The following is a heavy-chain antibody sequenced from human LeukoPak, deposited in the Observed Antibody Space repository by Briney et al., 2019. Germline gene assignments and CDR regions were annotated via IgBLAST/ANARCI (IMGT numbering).Heavy chain of an antibody. Sequence: GASVKVTCKASGYTFTGYYMHWVRQAPGQGLEWIGWINPNSGATNYAQNFQGRVTMTRDTSIRTAYMELSRLTSDDTAVYYCARVLIGDDSSSNFAYWGQGSLVTVSS. J-gene: IGHJ4*02. CDR3: ARVLIGDDSSSNFAY. D-gene: IGHD3-16*01. CDR1: GYTFTGYY. V-gene: IGHV1-2*02. CDR2: INPNSGAT.